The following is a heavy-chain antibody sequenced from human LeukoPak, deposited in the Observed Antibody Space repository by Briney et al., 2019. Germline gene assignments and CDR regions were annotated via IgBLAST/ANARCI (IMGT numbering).Heavy chain of an antibody. CDR2: IYYSGST. J-gene: IGHJ5*02. V-gene: IGHV4-59*01. Sequence: PSETLSLTCTVSGGSISSYYWSWIRWPPGKGLEWIGYIYYSGSTNYNPSLKSRVTISVDTSKNQFSLKLSSVTAADTAVYYCASQRTYYDILTGYREINWFDPWGQGTLVTVSS. D-gene: IGHD3-9*01. CDR3: ASQRTYYDILTGYREINWFDP. CDR1: GGSISSYY.